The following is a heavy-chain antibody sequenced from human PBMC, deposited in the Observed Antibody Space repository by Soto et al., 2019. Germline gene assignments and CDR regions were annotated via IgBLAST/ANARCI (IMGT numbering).Heavy chain of an antibody. V-gene: IGHV4-59*01. D-gene: IGHD6-19*01. CDR3: ARSTDSSGWRFDS. J-gene: IGHJ4*02. Sequence: QVQLQESGPGLVKPSETLSLTCTVSGASISVYSWSWIRQPPGKGLEWIGYIYYSGSTNYNPSLKIRVAISVDTSKNQFSLNLSSVTAADTAVYYCARSTDSSGWRFDSWGQGTQVTVSS. CDR1: GASISVYS. CDR2: IYYSGST.